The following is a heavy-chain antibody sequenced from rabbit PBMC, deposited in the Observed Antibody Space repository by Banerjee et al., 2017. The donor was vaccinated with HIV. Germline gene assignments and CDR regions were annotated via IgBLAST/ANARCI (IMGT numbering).Heavy chain of an antibody. D-gene: IGHD4-1*01. CDR2: IDTGSSGRT. CDR3: ARDLAGVIGWNFNL. V-gene: IGHV1S40*01. CDR1: RFSFGRYW. J-gene: IGHJ4*01. Sequence: GASLTLTCTASRFSFGRYWMCWVRQAPGKGLEWIACIDTGSSGRTYYASWAKGRFTISKTSSTTVTLQMTSLTAADTASYFCARDLAGVIGWNFNLWGPGTLVTVS.